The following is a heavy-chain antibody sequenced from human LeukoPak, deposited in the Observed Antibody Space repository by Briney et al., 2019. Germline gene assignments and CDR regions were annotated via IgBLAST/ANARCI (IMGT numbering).Heavy chain of an antibody. J-gene: IGHJ1*01. CDR2: ISGSGGST. CDR1: GFTFSSYA. V-gene: IGHV3-23*01. CDR3: ATPAAGPGAEYSLY. D-gene: IGHD6-13*01. Sequence: GGSLRLSCAASGFTFSSYAMSWVRQAPGKGLEWVSAISGSGGSTYNADSVKGRFTTSRDNAKNSLDLQMNSLKVEDTAVYYCATPAAGPGAEYSLYWGQGTLVIVSS.